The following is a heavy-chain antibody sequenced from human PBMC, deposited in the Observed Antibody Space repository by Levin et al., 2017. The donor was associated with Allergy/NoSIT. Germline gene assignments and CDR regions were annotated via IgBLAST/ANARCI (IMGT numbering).Heavy chain of an antibody. J-gene: IGHJ2*01. D-gene: IGHD1-7*01. CDR1: GFTFDSYA. CDR2: ISGSGGAT. V-gene: IGHV3-23*01. CDR3: AKDTRHWNYGWHFDL. Sequence: PGGSLRLSCAASGFTFDSYAMSWVRQAPGKGLEWVSAISGSGGATYYADSVKGRFTISRDNSKNTLSLQMNSLRAEDTAVYYCAKDTRHWNYGWHFDLWGRGTLVTVSS.